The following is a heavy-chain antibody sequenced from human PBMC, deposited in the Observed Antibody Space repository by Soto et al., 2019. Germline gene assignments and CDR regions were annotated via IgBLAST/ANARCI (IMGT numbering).Heavy chain of an antibody. CDR2: ISAYNGDT. V-gene: IGHV1-18*01. Sequence: QVQLVQSGAEVKKPGASVKVSCKASGHTFTSYGISWVRQAPGQGLEWMGWISAYNGDTNYAQKLQGRDTMTTHTSTNTAYMARRSLTTNDTAVYYCAQGPIEADGTFGPCGQGTLVTVAS. CDR1: GHTFTSYG. D-gene: IGHD6-13*01. J-gene: IGHJ5*02. CDR3: AQGPIEADGTFGP.